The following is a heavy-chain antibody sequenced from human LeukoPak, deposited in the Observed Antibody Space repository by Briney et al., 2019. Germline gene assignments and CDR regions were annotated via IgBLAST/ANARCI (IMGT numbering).Heavy chain of an antibody. Sequence: GESLKISCEGSGYRFANFWIGWVRQTPGKGLEWMGIVYPGDFDTRYNPSFQGQVTISADKSISTAYLQWSSLKASDTAVYYCARARFGGSANYYGMDVWGQGTTVTVSS. D-gene: IGHD3-10*01. V-gene: IGHV5-51*01. CDR3: ARARFGGSANYYGMDV. CDR1: GYRFANFW. CDR2: VYPGDFDT. J-gene: IGHJ6*02.